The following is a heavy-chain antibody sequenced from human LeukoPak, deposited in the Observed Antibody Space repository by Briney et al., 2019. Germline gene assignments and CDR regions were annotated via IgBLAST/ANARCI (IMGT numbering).Heavy chain of an antibody. J-gene: IGHJ4*02. D-gene: IGHD2-15*01. V-gene: IGHV1-18*01. CDR1: GYTFTSYG. CDR2: ISAYNGNT. CDR3: ARDVLAGLIIVVDYDYFDY. Sequence: RASVKVSCKASGYTFTSYGISWVRQAPGQGLEWMGWISAYNGNTNYAQKLQGRVTMTTDTSTSTAYMELRSLRSDDTAVYYCARDVLAGLIIVVDYDYFDYWGQGTLVTVSS.